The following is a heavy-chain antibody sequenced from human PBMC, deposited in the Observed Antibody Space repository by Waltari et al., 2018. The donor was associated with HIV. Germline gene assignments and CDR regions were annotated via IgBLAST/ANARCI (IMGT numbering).Heavy chain of an antibody. V-gene: IGHV3-74*01. CDR3: ARASHYIEFSTFDGDYYFDL. CDR1: AFSVRNHW. CDR2: INRDGSNR. Sequence: VQLVKSGGGSIKTGGSLRRSCAGSAFSVRNHWLVCVRQGPGKGLGGVARINRDGSNRNYADAVKGRFVISRDNSRNTVYLQLNSVKVEDTAVYFCARASHYIEFSTFDGDYYFDLWGRGTRVAVSS. J-gene: IGHJ4*02. D-gene: IGHD3-9*01.